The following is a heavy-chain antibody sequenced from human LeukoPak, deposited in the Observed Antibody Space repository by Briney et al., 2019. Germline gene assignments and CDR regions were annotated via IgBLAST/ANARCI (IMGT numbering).Heavy chain of an antibody. CDR2: IVVGSGNT. J-gene: IGHJ4*02. CDR3: AAAPEKWELASN. D-gene: IGHD1-26*01. CDR1: GFTFTSSA. Sequence: GASVKVSCEASGFTFTSSAMQWVRQARGQRLEWIGWIVVGSGNTNYAQKFQERVTITRDMSTSTAYMELSSLRSEDTAVYYCAAAPEKWELASNWGQGTLVTVSS. V-gene: IGHV1-58*02.